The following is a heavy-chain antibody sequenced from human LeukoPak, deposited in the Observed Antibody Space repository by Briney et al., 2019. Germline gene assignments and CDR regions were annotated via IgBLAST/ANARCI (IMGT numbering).Heavy chain of an antibody. J-gene: IGHJ6*02. Sequence: ASVKVSCKASGYTFTSYYMHWVRQAPGQGLEWMGLINPSGGSTSYAQKFQGRVTMTRDTSTSTVYMELSSLRSEDTAVYYCARDPLYYDFWSGYYTTDYYYGMDVWGQGTTVTVSS. CDR3: ARDPLYYDFWSGYYTTDYYYGMDV. CDR2: INPSGGST. D-gene: IGHD3-3*01. V-gene: IGHV1-46*01. CDR1: GYTFTSYY.